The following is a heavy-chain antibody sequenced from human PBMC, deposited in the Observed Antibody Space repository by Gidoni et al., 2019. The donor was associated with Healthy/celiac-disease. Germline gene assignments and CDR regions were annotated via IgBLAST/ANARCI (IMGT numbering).Heavy chain of an antibody. CDR3: ASTKLRRNGEIDAFDI. V-gene: IGHV4-31*03. CDR1: GGSISSGGYY. CDR2: IYYSGST. Sequence: QVQLQESGPGLVKPSQNLSLPCTVSGGSISSGGYYWSWIRQHPGKGLEWIGYIYYSGSTYYNPSLKSRVTISVDTSKNQFSLKLSSVTAADTAVYYCASTKLRRNGEIDAFDIWGQGTMVTVSS. J-gene: IGHJ3*02.